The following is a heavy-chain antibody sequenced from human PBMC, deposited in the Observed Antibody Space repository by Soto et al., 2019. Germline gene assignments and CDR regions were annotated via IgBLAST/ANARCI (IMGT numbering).Heavy chain of an antibody. CDR1: GGSISSYY. CDR3: ARGGKAALYYDFWSGYSDYYYGMDV. V-gene: IGHV4-59*01. Sequence: QVQLQESGPGLVKPSETLSLTCTVSGGSISSYYWSWIRQPPGKGLEWIGYIYYSGSTNYNPSLKSRVTISVDTSKNQFSLKLSSVTAADTAVYYCARGGKAALYYDFWSGYSDYYYGMDVWGQGTTVTVSS. J-gene: IGHJ6*02. CDR2: IYYSGST. D-gene: IGHD3-3*01.